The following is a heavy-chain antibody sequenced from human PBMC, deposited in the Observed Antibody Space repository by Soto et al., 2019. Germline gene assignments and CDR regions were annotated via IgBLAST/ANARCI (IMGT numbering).Heavy chain of an antibody. CDR2: IKQDGSKQ. CDR1: GFTFDAFW. Sequence: VQLVESGGTLVQPGESLRLSCTVSGFTFDAFWVTWVRQAPGKGLEWVANIKQDGSKQYYVDSVKGRFTISRDNAKSXXXXXXXXXXXXXXXXXXXARGGYDFGAEDYWGQGTLVTVSS. V-gene: IGHV3-7*01. CDR3: ARGGYDFGAEDY. D-gene: IGHD3-3*01. J-gene: IGHJ4*02.